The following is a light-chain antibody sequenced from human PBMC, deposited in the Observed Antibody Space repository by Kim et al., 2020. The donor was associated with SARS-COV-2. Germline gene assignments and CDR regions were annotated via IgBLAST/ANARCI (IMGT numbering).Light chain of an antibody. V-gene: IGLV2-14*03. CDR3: SSFTSSSTWV. CDR1: SSDVGVFNY. Sequence: QSALTQPVSVAGSPGQSITISCTGTSSDVGVFNYVSWYQQYPGKAPKLMIYDVTERPSGVSNRFSGSKSGNTASLTISGLQPEDEADYYCSSFTSSSTWVFGGGTKVTVL. CDR2: DVT. J-gene: IGLJ3*02.